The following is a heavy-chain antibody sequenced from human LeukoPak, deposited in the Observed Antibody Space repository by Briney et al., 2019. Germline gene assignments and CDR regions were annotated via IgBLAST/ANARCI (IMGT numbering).Heavy chain of an antibody. J-gene: IGHJ5*02. Sequence: PETLSLTCTVSGGSISSYYWSWIRQPPGKGLEWIGYIYYSGSTNYNPSRKCRVTISVDTSKNQFSLKLSSVTAADTAVYYCARDYCSGGSCHNWFDPGGEGTLVTVSS. V-gene: IGHV4-59*01. CDR2: IYYSGST. CDR3: ARDYCSGGSCHNWFDP. CDR1: GGSISSYY. D-gene: IGHD2-15*01.